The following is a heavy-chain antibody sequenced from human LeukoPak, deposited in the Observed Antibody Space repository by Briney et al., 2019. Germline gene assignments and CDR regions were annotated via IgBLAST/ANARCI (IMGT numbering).Heavy chain of an antibody. J-gene: IGHJ3*02. CDR2: ISGSGGST. CDR3: AIRDYYDSSGYYLSAFDI. D-gene: IGHD3-22*01. V-gene: IGHV3-23*01. CDR1: GFTFSSYA. Sequence: GGSLRLSCAASGFTFSSYAMSWVRQAPGKGLEWVSAISGSGGSTYYADSVKGRFTISRDNSKNTLYLQMNSLRAEDTAVYYCAIRDYYDSSGYYLSAFDIWSQGTMVTVSS.